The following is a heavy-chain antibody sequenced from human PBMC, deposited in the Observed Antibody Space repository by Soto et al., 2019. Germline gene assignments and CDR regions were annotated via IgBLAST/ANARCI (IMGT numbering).Heavy chain of an antibody. J-gene: IGHJ4*02. CDR2: ISAYNGNT. CDR1: GYTFTSYA. V-gene: IGHV1-18*01. Sequence: ASVKVSCTASGYTFTSYAIHWVRQAPGQRLEWMGWISAYNGNTNYAQKLQGRVTMTTDTSTSTAYMELRSLRSDDTAVYYCARDGRNGGYFDYWGQGTLVTVSS. D-gene: IGHD2-8*01. CDR3: ARDGRNGGYFDY.